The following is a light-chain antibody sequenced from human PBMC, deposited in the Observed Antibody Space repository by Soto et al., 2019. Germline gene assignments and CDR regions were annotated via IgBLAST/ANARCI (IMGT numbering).Light chain of an antibody. J-gene: IGKJ1*01. Sequence: IQLTQSPYSLSASVGDRVTITCRASPAIASFLAWYQQKPGTAPKLLIYGASTLQSGVPSRFSGSRSGTDYTLTIASLQPEDFATYYCQQLNCSPWTFGQGTKVEIK. V-gene: IGKV1-9*01. CDR1: PAIASF. CDR3: QQLNCSPWT. CDR2: GAS.